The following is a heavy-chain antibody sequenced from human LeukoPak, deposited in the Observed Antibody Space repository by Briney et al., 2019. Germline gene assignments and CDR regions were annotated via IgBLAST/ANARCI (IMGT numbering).Heavy chain of an antibody. Sequence: SGTLSPTRSSHGGPLSCHYWGWIRQPPRKGLEWIGEINHSGSTNYKPSLKSRLTISVDTSKNQFSLKLSSVTAADTAVYDGGDGRSLDYWGQGTLVSV. J-gene: IGHJ4*02. CDR3: GDGRSLDY. V-gene: IGHV4-34*01. CDR2: INHSGST. CDR1: GGPLSCHY.